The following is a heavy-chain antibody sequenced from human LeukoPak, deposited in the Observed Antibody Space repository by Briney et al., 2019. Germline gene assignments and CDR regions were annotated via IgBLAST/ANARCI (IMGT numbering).Heavy chain of an antibody. CDR3: AKSGRYCSGGSCYQEASLDY. D-gene: IGHD2-15*01. V-gene: IGHV3-11*01. J-gene: IGHJ4*02. CDR1: GSTFSDYY. Sequence: GGSLRLSCAASGSTFSDYYMSWIRQAPGKGLEWVSYISSSGSTIYYADSVKGRFTISRDNAKNSLYLQMNSLRAEDTAVYYCAKSGRYCSGGSCYQEASLDYWGQGTLVTVSS. CDR2: ISSSGSTI.